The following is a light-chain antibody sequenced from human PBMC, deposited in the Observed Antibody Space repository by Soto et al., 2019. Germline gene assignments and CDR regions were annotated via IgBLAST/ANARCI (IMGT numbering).Light chain of an antibody. J-gene: IGKJ2*01. CDR3: QQYTTYPYT. CDR2: DAS. V-gene: IGKV1-5*01. CDR1: QSVTNW. Sequence: DIQMTQSPSTLSASVGDRVTITCRASQSVTNWLAWYQQKPGKAPNLLIYDASRLQSGIPSRFSGSGSGTEFTLTISSLQPDDFANYYCQQYTTYPYTVGQGTKLEIK.